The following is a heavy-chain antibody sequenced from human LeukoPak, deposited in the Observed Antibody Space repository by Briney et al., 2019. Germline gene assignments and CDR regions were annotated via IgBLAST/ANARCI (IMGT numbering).Heavy chain of an antibody. V-gene: IGHV4-31*02. J-gene: IGHJ4*02. CDR2: SYYSGST. D-gene: IGHD2-2*01. Sequence: SETLSLTCTVSGGSISSGGYYWSWIRQHPGKGLEWIGYSYYSGSTNYNPSLKSRVTISVDTSKNQFSLKLSSVTAADTAVYYCARRPQKYCSSTSCYYPGKFDYWGQGTLVTVSS. CDR1: GGSISSGGYY. CDR3: ARRPQKYCSSTSCYYPGKFDY.